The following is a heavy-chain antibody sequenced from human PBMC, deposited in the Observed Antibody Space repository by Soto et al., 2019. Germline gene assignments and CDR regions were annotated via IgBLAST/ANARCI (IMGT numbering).Heavy chain of an antibody. D-gene: IGHD2-21*01. CDR2: VSVYGGST. V-gene: IGHV3-23*01. Sequence: DVQLLESGGDVVQPGESLRLSCAASGFIFSDFAMSWVRQTPGKGLEWVSAVSVYGGSTHYSDAVKGRFTISRDNSRDTLFLQMNSLRAEDTAVYYCARRPAGDSHWYFDLWGRGTLVTVSS. CDR3: ARRPAGDSHWYFDL. CDR1: GFIFSDFA. J-gene: IGHJ2*01.